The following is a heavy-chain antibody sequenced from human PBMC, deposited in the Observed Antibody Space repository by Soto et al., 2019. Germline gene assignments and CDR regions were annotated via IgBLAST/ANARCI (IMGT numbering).Heavy chain of an antibody. D-gene: IGHD7-27*01. CDR3: ARGFTGGGYYYGMDV. CDR2: IILIFGTA. Sequence: QLQLVQSVAEVKKPGSSVKVSCKASGGTFSSYAIIWVRQAPGQGLEWMGGIILIFGTANYAQKFQGRVTITADESRSTAYMELSSLRSEVTAVYYCARGFTGGGYYYGMDVWGQGTTVTVSS. V-gene: IGHV1-69*01. J-gene: IGHJ6*02. CDR1: GGTFSSYA.